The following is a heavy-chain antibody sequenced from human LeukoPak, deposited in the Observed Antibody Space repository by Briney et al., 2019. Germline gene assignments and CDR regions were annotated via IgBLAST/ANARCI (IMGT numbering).Heavy chain of an antibody. Sequence: GASVKVSCKASGYTFTSYGINWVRQAPGQGLEWMGWISAYNGNTDYAQKLRGRVTMTTDTSTSTAYMELRSLRSDDTAVYYCARVRGSRYKYYFDYWGQGTLVTVSS. CDR2: ISAYNGNT. CDR3: ARVRGSRYKYYFDY. CDR1: GYTFTSYG. J-gene: IGHJ4*02. V-gene: IGHV1-18*01. D-gene: IGHD2-2*02.